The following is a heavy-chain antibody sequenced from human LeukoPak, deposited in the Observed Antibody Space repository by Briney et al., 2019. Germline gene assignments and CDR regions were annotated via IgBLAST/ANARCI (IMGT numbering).Heavy chain of an antibody. Sequence: ASVKVSCKASRYTFTSYYMHWVRQAPGQGLEWMGIINPSGGSTSYAQKFQGRVTMTRDMSTSTVYMELSSLRSEDTAVYYCASRRDYDFWSGSHPYMDVWGKGTTVTVSS. CDR3: ASRRDYDFWSGSHPYMDV. J-gene: IGHJ6*03. D-gene: IGHD3-3*01. CDR2: INPSGGST. CDR1: RYTFTSYY. V-gene: IGHV1-46*01.